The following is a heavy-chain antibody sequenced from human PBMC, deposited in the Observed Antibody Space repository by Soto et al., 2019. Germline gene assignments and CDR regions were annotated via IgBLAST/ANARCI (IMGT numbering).Heavy chain of an antibody. CDR2: MNEDGGTT. J-gene: IGHJ6*02. CDR1: GFTFSSYW. CDR3: ASDLSGRADV. D-gene: IGHD3-10*01. V-gene: IGHV3-74*01. Sequence: PVGSLRLSCAASGFTFSSYWMHWVRQAPGKGLVWVSRMNEDGGTTDYADSVKGRLTISRDNAKNTLYLQMNSLRVEDTAVYYCASDLSGRADVWGQGTTVTVS.